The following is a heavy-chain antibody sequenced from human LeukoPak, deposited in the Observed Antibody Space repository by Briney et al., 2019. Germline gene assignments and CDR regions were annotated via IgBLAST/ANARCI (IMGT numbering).Heavy chain of an antibody. CDR1: GGSISSGGYY. D-gene: IGHD6-13*01. Sequence: PSETLSLTCTVSGGSISSGGYYWSWIRQHPGKGLGWIGYIYYSGSTYYNPSLKSRVTISVDTSKNQFSLKLSSVTAADTAVYYCARGGMRTPSDYWGQGTLVTVSS. CDR2: IYYSGST. V-gene: IGHV4-31*03. J-gene: IGHJ4*02. CDR3: ARGGMRTPSDY.